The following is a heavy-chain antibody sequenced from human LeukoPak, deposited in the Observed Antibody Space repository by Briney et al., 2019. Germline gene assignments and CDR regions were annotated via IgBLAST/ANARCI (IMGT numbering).Heavy chain of an antibody. Sequence: GGSLRLSCAASGFTFSSYAMSWVRQAPGKGLEWVSAISGSGGSTYYADSVKGRFTISRDNSKNTLYLQMNSLRAEDTAVYYCAKDQGRYSSSSEDYWGQGTLVTVSS. D-gene: IGHD6-6*01. J-gene: IGHJ4*02. CDR2: ISGSGGST. CDR1: GFTFSSYA. V-gene: IGHV3-23*01. CDR3: AKDQGRYSSSSEDY.